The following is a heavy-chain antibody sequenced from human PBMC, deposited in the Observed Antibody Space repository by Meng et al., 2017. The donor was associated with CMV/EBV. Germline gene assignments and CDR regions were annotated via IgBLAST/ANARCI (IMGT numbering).Heavy chain of an antibody. CDR2: IYYRGST. J-gene: IGHJ5*01. V-gene: IGHV4-30-4*01. CDR3: ARAAYSSSWFDS. Sequence: LRLSCTVSGGSISRHDYYWGWIRQPPGKGLEWIRYIYYRGSTHYNPSLKSRLTMSVDTSKNQFSLKLSSVTAADTAMYYCARAAYSSSWFDSWGQGTLVTVSS. D-gene: IGHD6-6*01. CDR1: GGSISRHDYY.